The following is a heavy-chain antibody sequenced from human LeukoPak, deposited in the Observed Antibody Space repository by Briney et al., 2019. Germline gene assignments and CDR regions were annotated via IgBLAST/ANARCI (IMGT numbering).Heavy chain of an antibody. CDR1: GDSYSSPY. V-gene: IGHV4-59*11. Sequence: SETLSLTCTVSGDSYSSPYWSWIRQPPGKGLEWIGSFFYTGGTYYNPSLSSRVIISGDTSKNEFSLKLTSVTAADTAVYYYARGEAVPIIGPIAPFDYWGQGILVTVSS. CDR3: ARGEAVPIIGPIAPFDY. CDR2: FFYTGGT. D-gene: IGHD6-13*01. J-gene: IGHJ4*02.